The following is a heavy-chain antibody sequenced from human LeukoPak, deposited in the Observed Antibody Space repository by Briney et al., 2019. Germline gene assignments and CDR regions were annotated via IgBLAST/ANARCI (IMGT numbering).Heavy chain of an antibody. CDR3: AREEVATILYLYYYYGMDV. J-gene: IGHJ6*02. V-gene: IGHV3-7*01. CDR1: GFTFSSYW. Sequence: PGGPLRLSCAASGFTFSSYWMSWVRQAPGKGLEWVANIKQDGSEKYYVDSVKGRFTISRDNAKNSLYLQMNSLRAEDTAVYYCAREEVATILYLYYYYGMDVWGQGTTVTVSS. D-gene: IGHD5-12*01. CDR2: IKQDGSEK.